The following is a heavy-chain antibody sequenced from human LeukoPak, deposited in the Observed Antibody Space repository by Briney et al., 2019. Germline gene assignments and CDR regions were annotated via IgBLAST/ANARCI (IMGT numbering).Heavy chain of an antibody. CDR1: GGSISSYY. J-gene: IGHJ6*03. CDR2: IYTSGST. V-gene: IGHV4-4*07. D-gene: IGHD2-2*01. CDR3: ARDSTSYYYYYYMDV. Sequence: SETLSLTCTVSGGSISSYYWSWIRQPAGKGLEWIGRIYTSGSTNYNPSLKSRVTMSVDTSKNQFSLKLSSVTAADTAVYYCARDSTSYYYYYYMDVWGKGTTVTVSS.